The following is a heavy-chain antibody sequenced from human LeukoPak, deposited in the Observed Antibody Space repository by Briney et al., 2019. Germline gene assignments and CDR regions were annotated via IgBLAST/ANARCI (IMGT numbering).Heavy chain of an antibody. CDR3: AREGPADNWFDP. CDR2: MNPNSGNT. CDR1: GYTFTSYD. V-gene: IGHV1-8*01. J-gene: IGHJ5*02. Sequence: EASVKVSCKASGYTFTSYDINWVRQATGQGLEWMGWMNPNSGNTGYAQKFQGRVTMTRNTSISTAYMELSSLRSEDTAVYYCAREGPADNWFDPWGQGTLVTVSS.